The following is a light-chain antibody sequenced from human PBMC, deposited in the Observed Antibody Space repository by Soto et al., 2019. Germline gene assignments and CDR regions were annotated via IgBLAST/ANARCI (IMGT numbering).Light chain of an antibody. CDR2: KAS. J-gene: IGKJ1*01. CDR3: HQYHNFPRT. CDR1: QSINGW. V-gene: IGKV1-5*03. Sequence: DIQLTQYPSTLSASVGDRVTITCRASQSINGWLAWYQQKPGQAPNLLIYKASTLESGVPSRFSGSGSGTEFTLTVSSLQPDDFATYYCHQYHNFPRTFGQGTKVEI.